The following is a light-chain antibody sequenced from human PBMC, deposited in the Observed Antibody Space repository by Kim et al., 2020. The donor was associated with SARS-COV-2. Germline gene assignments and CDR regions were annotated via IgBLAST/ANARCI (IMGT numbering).Light chain of an antibody. J-gene: IGKJ4*01. V-gene: IGKV1D-12*01. CDR3: QQANRFPPIT. CDR1: QGISRL. CDR2: AGS. Sequence: SLGDRGNIHCRARQGISRLLALYQQKPGKGPKPLIYAGSSLESWVPLRVSRRGSGTDFTFTISRLQPENFANYYLQQANRFPPITFGRGTKVDFK.